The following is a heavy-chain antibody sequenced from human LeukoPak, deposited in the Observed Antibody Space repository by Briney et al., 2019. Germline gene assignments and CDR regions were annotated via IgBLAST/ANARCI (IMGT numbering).Heavy chain of an antibody. CDR1: GDSISSSSYY. CDR3: ASRPFLWGFAY. CDR2: IYSSVT. V-gene: IGHV4-39*01. J-gene: IGHJ4*02. Sequence: SETLSLTCTVSGDSISSSSYYWGWIRQPPGKGLEWIASIYSSVTYYNPSLKSRVTISVDTSKNQFSLNLSSVPAADTAVYYCASRPFLWGFAYWGQGTLVTVSS. D-gene: IGHD3-16*01.